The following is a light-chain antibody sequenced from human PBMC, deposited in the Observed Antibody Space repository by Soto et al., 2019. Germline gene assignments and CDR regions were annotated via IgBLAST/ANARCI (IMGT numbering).Light chain of an antibody. J-gene: IGLJ2*01. V-gene: IGLV2-8*01. CDR1: SSDIGVYDY. CDR3: GSYAGTKNFVV. Sequence: QSVLTQPPSASGSPGQSVTISCTGTSSDIGVYDYVSWYQRHPGKAPKLVIYDVTKRPLGVPDRFSGSKSGNTASLTVSGLQAEDEADYFCGSYAGTKNFVVFGGGTKVTVL. CDR2: DVT.